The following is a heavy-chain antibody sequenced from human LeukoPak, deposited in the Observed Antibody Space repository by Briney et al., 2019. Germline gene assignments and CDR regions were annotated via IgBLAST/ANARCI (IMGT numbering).Heavy chain of an antibody. CDR1: GFTFSDYY. V-gene: IGHV3-11*05. Sequence: TGGSLRLSCAASGFTFSDYYMSWLREAPGKGLEWDAEIRNSSSYTDYGESVKGRFTISRDNAKNSLYLQTKSLRAEDTAVYYGAREDKANIYDWGQGTLVTVSS. D-gene: IGHD4/OR15-4a*01. J-gene: IGHJ4*02. CDR2: IRNSSSYT. CDR3: AREDKANIYD.